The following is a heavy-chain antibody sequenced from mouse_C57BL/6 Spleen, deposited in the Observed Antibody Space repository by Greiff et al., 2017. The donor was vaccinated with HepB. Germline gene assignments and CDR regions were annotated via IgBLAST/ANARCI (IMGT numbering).Heavy chain of an antibody. CDR2: IDPETGGT. CDR1: GYTFTDYE. V-gene: IGHV1-15*01. Sequence: VKLQESGAELVRPGASVTLSCKASGYTFTDYEMHWVKQTPVHGLEWIGAIDPETGGTAYNQKFKGKAILTADKSSSTAYLELRSLTSEDSAVYYFTSSLFYYGSSYDAMDYWGQGTSVTVSS. D-gene: IGHD1-1*01. CDR3: TSSLFYYGSSYDAMDY. J-gene: IGHJ4*01.